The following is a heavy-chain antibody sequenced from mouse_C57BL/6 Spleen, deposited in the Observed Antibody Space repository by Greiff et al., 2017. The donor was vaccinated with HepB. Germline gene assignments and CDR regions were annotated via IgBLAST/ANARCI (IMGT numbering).Heavy chain of an antibody. CDR3: AREVITTIDWYFDV. CDR2: IYPGGGYT. CDR1: GYTFTNYW. D-gene: IGHD1-1*01. Sequence: VHLVESGAELVRPGTSVKMSCKASGYTFTNYWIGWAKQRPGHGLEWIGDIYPGGGYTNYNEKFKGKATLTADKSSSTAYMQFSSLTSEDSAIYYCAREVITTIDWYFDVWGTGTTVTVSS. V-gene: IGHV1-63*01. J-gene: IGHJ1*03.